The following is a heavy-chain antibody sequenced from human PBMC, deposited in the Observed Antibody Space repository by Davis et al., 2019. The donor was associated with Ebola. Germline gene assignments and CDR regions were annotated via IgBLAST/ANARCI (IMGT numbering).Heavy chain of an antibody. V-gene: IGHV1-18*01. CDR1: GYTFTSYG. CDR3: AREEDGDYYYYGMDV. D-gene: IGHD4-17*01. Sequence: ASVKVSCKASGYTFTSYGISWVRQAPGQGLEWMGWISAYNGNTNYAQKLQGRVTMTTDTSTSTAYMELRSLRSDDTAVYYCAREEDGDYYYYGMDVWGQGATVTVSS. CDR2: ISAYNGNT. J-gene: IGHJ6*02.